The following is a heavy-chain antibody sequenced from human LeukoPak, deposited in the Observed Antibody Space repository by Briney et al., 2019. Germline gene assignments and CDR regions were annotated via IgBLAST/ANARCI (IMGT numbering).Heavy chain of an antibody. CDR2: ISGSGGST. J-gene: IGHJ5*02. D-gene: IGHD1-26*01. CDR1: GFTFSSYA. CDR3: AKEPARYSGSYFRWFDP. Sequence: GGSLRPSCAASGFTFSSYAMSWVRQAPGKGLEWVSAISGSGGSTYYADSVKGRFTISRDNSKNTLYLQMNSLRAEDTAVYYCAKEPARYSGSYFRWFDPWGQGTLVTVSS. V-gene: IGHV3-23*01.